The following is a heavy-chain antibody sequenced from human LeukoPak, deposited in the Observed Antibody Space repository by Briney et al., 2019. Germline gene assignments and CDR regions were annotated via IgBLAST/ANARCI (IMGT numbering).Heavy chain of an antibody. CDR1: GGSISNYY. Sequence: SETLSLTCTVSGGSISNYYWSWIRQPPGKGLEWIGYISYSGSTNHNPSLKSRVAISVDTSKNQFSLRLSSVTAADTAVYYCARHTTSGWYQVVYWGQGTLVTVSS. CDR3: ARHTTSGWYQVVY. CDR2: ISYSGST. D-gene: IGHD6-19*01. J-gene: IGHJ4*02. V-gene: IGHV4-59*01.